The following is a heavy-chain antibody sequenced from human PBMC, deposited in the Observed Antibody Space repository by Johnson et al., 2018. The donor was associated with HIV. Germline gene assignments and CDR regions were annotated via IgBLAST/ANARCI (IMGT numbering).Heavy chain of an antibody. CDR1: GFTFSSYA. D-gene: IGHD1-7*01. V-gene: IGHV3-23*04. CDR3: ARAPQTYNWNYMMAFDM. CDR2: ISGSGGST. J-gene: IGHJ3*02. Sequence: VQLVESGGGVVQPGGSLRLSCAASGFTFSSYAMSWVRQAPGKGLEWVSAISGSGGSTYYADSVKGRFTISRDNSKNTVYLQMNSLRVEDTSVYYCARAPQTYNWNYMMAFDMWGQGTMVTVSP.